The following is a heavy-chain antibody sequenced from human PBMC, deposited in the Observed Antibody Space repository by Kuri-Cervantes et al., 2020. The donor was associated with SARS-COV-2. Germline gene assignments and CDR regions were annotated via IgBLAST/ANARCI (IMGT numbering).Heavy chain of an antibody. V-gene: IGHV4-4*07. CDR1: GASISGSY. CDR2: VDFGGST. D-gene: IGHD1-26*01. Sequence: SETLSLTCTVSGASISGSYWSWIRQPAGKGLEWIGRVDFGGSTNYNPSLKSRVIMSVDTPKNQFSLKLISVTAADTAVYYCARMSGNRILWGQGALVPVSS. J-gene: IGHJ4*02. CDR3: ARMSGNRIL.